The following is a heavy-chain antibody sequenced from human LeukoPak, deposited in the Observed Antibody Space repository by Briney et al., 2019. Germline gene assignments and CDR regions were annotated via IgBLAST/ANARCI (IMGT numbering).Heavy chain of an antibody. CDR3: ARAISYYYGMDV. CDR1: GGSISSSTYY. V-gene: IGHV4-39*01. CDR2: IFPSGST. Sequence: SETLSLTCTVSGGSISSSTYYWGWIRQPPGKGLEWIGSIFPSGSTYYNPSLKSQVTVSVDTSKNQFSLKLNSVTAADTAVYYCARAISYYYGMDVWGQGTTVTVSS. J-gene: IGHJ6*02. D-gene: IGHD3-9*01.